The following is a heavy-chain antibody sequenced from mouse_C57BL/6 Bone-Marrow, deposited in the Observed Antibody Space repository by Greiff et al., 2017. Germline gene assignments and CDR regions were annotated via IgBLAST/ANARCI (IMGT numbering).Heavy chain of an antibody. CDR3: TTVVHY. CDR1: GFNIKDDY. Sequence: EMQLVESGAELVRPGASVKLSCTASGFNIKDDYMHWVKQRPEQGLEWIGWIDPENGDTEYASKFQGKATITADTSSNTAYLQLSSLTSEDTAVYYCTTVVHYWGQGTTLTVSS. D-gene: IGHD1-1*01. CDR2: IDPENGDT. J-gene: IGHJ2*01. V-gene: IGHV14-4*01.